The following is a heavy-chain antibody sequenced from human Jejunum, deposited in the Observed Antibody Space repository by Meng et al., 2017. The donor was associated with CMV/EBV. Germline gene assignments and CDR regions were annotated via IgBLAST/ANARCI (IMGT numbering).Heavy chain of an antibody. CDR2: ITSETAGGAI. J-gene: IGHJ4*02. D-gene: IGHD1-26*01. V-gene: IGHV3-15*01. Sequence: GFTFRNAWMTWVRQAPGRGLQWLGRITSETAGGAIDYAAPLEGRFTISRDDSKNTLYLQINSLKTEDTAVYYCAKGGPLGSYFDYWGQGALVTVSS. CDR3: AKGGPLGSYFDY. CDR1: GFTFRNAW.